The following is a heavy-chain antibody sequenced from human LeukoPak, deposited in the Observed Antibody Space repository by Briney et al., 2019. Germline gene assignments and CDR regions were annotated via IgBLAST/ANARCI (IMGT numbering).Heavy chain of an antibody. CDR1: GGSISSSSYY. V-gene: IGHV4-39*01. CDR2: IYYSGST. CDR3: AGQYQLLLNWFDP. Sequence: SETLSLTCTVSGGSISSSSYYWGWIRQPPGKGLEWIGSIYYSGSTYYNLSLKSRVTISVDTSKNQFSLKLSSVTAADTAVYYCAGQYQLLLNWFDPWGQGTLVTVSS. D-gene: IGHD2-2*01. J-gene: IGHJ5*02.